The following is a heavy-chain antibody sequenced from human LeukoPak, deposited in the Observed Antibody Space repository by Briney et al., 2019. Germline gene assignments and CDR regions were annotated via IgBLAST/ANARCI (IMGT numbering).Heavy chain of an antibody. Sequence: PGGSLRLSCAASGFTFSTYSMNWVRQAPGKGLEWVSYISSSSSTIRYADSVRGRFTISRDNAKNSLFLQMNSLRAEDTAVHYCASEGVATPATIDYWGQGTLVTVSS. D-gene: IGHD6-13*01. CDR3: ASEGVATPATIDY. J-gene: IGHJ4*02. V-gene: IGHV3-48*01. CDR1: GFTFSTYS. CDR2: ISSSSSTI.